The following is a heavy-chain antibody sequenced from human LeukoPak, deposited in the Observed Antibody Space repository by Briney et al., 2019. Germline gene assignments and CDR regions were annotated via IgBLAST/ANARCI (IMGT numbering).Heavy chain of an antibody. CDR1: GFTFTEYI. Sequence: GESLRLSCAASGFTFTEYIIIWVRQAPGKGLEWVSFISDISDRSSTIHYADSVKGRFTISRDNAERSVYLQMNSLRADDTAVYYCARVRGPTLKTCYMDVWGTGTTVTVSS. CDR3: ARVRGPTLKTCYMDV. V-gene: IGHV3-48*04. CDR2: ISDRSSTI. J-gene: IGHJ6*03. D-gene: IGHD3-10*01.